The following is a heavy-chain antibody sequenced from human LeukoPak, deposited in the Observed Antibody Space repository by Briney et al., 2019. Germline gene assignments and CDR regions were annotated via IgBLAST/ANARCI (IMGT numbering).Heavy chain of an antibody. Sequence: GGSLRLSCAASGFTFSSYGMHWVRQAPGKGLEWVAVISYDGSNKYYADSVKGRFTISRDNSKNTLYLQMNSLRAEDTAVYYCAKEANGDYEYYFDYWGQGTLVTVSS. CDR1: GFTFSSYG. CDR2: ISYDGSNK. D-gene: IGHD4-17*01. J-gene: IGHJ4*02. CDR3: AKEANGDYEYYFDY. V-gene: IGHV3-30*18.